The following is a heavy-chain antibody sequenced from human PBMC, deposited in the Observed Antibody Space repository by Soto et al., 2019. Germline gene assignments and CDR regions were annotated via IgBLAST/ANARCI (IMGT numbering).Heavy chain of an antibody. J-gene: IGHJ4*02. Sequence: SETLSLTWTVAGGSISSYYWSWIRQPPGKGLEWIGYIYYSGSTNYNPSLKSRVTISVDTSKNQFSLKLSSVTAADTAVYYCARDREWLDYWGQGTLVTVSS. CDR2: IYYSGST. D-gene: IGHD3-3*01. CDR1: GGSISSYY. V-gene: IGHV4-59*01. CDR3: ARDREWLDY.